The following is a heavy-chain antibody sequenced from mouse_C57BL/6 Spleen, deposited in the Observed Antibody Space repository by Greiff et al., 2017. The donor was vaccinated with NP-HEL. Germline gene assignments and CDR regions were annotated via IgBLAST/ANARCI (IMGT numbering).Heavy chain of an antibody. CDR2: ISDGGSYT. D-gene: IGHD1-1*01. J-gene: IGHJ2*01. V-gene: IGHV5-4*01. Sequence: EVQGVESGGGLVKPGGSLKLSCAASGFTFSSYAMSWVRQTPEKRLEWVATISDGGSYTYYPDNVKGRFTISRDNAKNNLYLQMSHLKSEDTAMYYCARDSHFITTVVATPYYFDYWGQGTTLTVSS. CDR3: ARDSHFITTVVATPYYFDY. CDR1: GFTFSSYA.